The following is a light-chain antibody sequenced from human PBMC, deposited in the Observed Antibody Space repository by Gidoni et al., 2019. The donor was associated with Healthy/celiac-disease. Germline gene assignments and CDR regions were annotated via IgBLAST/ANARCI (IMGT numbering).Light chain of an antibody. CDR3: QQYNNWPYT. CDR2: GAS. CDR1: QSFSSN. V-gene: IGKV3-15*01. Sequence: EVAMTQSPATLSVSPGERATLSCRASQSFSSNLAWYQQKPGQAPRLLIYGASTRATGIPARFSGSGSGTEFTLTISSLQSEDFAVYYCQQYNNWPYTFGQGTKLEIK. J-gene: IGKJ2*01.